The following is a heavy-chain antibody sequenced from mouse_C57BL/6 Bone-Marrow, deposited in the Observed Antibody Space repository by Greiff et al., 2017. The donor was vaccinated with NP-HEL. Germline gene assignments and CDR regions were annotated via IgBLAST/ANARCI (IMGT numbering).Heavy chain of an antibody. Sequence: VQLQQSGAELVRPGASVKLSCTASGYTFTDYYINWVKQRPGQGLEWIARIYPGSGNTYYNEKFKGKATLTAEKSSSTAYMQLSSLTSEYSAVYFCARGTPYWYFDVWGTGTTVTVSS. J-gene: IGHJ1*03. V-gene: IGHV1-76*01. D-gene: IGHD2-14*01. CDR2: IYPGSGNT. CDR3: ARGTPYWYFDV. CDR1: GYTFTDYY.